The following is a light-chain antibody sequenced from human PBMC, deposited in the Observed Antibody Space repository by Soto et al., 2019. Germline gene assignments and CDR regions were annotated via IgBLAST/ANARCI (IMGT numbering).Light chain of an antibody. Sequence: DIQMTQSPSTLSASVGGRVTITCRASQSIGSWLAWYQQKPGKAPKLLIYDASSLESGVPSRFSGSGSGTEFTLTISSLQPDDFATYYCQQYNSYWTFGQGTKVEIK. CDR3: QQYNSYWT. V-gene: IGKV1-5*01. J-gene: IGKJ1*01. CDR1: QSIGSW. CDR2: DAS.